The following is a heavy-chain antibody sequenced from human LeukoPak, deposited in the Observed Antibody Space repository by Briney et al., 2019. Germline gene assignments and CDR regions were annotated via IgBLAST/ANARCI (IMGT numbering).Heavy chain of an antibody. CDR2: TYHSGST. CDR3: ARDAEGQYSSGWYY. CDR1: GYSISSGYY. D-gene: IGHD6-19*01. J-gene: IGHJ4*02. Sequence: SETLSLTCAVSGYSISSGYYWGWIRQPPGKGLEWIGSTYHSGSTYYNPSLKSRVTISVDTSKNQFSLKLSSVTAADTAVYYCARDAEGQYSSGWYYWGQGTLVTVSS. V-gene: IGHV4-38-2*02.